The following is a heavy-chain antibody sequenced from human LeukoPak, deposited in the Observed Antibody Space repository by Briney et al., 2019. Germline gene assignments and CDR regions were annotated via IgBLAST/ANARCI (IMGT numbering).Heavy chain of an antibody. V-gene: IGHV4-34*01. J-gene: IGHJ5*02. CDR3: ARRKRSSCSSTSCLLNWFDP. D-gene: IGHD2-2*01. Sequence: PSETLSLTCAVYGGSFSGYYWSWIRQPPGKGLEWIGEINHSGSTNYNPSLKSRVTISVDTSKNQFSLKLSSVTAADTAVYYCARRKRSSCSSTSCLLNWFDPWGQGTLVTVSS. CDR1: GGSFSGYY. CDR2: INHSGST.